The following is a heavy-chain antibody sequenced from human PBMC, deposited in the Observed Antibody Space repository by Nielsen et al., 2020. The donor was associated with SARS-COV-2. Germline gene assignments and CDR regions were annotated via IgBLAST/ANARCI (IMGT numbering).Heavy chain of an antibody. CDR1: GGTFSSYA. CDR3: ARGRVSTIFGVVTTPYYFDY. J-gene: IGHJ4*02. D-gene: IGHD3-3*01. V-gene: IGHV1-69*13. Sequence: SVKVSCKASGGTFSSYAISWVRQAPGQGLEWMGGIIPIFGTANYAQKFQGRVTITADESTSTAYMELSSLRSEDTAVYYCARGRVSTIFGVVTTPYYFDYWSQGTLVTVSS. CDR2: IIPIFGTA.